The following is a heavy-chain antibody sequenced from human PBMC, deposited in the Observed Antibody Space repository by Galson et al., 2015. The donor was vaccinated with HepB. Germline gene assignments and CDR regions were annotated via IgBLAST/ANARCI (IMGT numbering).Heavy chain of an antibody. CDR3: AKLIVEVLAALPPSWQDY. V-gene: IGHV3-23*01. CDR2: IGGSGGGT. Sequence: SLRLSCAASGFTFSSYAMSWVRQAPGKGLEWVSAIGGSGGGTYYADSVKGRFSISRDNSKNTLYLQMNSLRAEDTAVYYCAKLIVEVLAALPPSWQDYWGQGTLVTVPS. CDR1: GFTFSSYA. J-gene: IGHJ4*02. D-gene: IGHD2-2*01.